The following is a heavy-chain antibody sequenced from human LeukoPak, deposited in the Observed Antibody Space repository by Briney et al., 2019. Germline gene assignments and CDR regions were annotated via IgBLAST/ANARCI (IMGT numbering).Heavy chain of an antibody. V-gene: IGHV3-23*01. CDR3: AKGSMIVVVITDY. J-gene: IGHJ4*02. CDR1: GFTFNNYW. CDR2: ISGSGGST. D-gene: IGHD3-22*01. Sequence: GGSLRLSCAASGFTFNNYWMSWVRQAPGKGLEWVSAISGSGGSTYYADSVKGRFTISRDNSKNTLYLQMNSLRAEDTAVYYCAKGSMIVVVITDYWGQGTLVTVSS.